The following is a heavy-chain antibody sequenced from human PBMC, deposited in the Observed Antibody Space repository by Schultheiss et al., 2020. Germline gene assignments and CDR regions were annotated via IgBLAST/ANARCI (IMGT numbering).Heavy chain of an antibody. D-gene: IGHD1-1*01. V-gene: IGHV4-61*05. Sequence: SETLSLTCTVSGGSISSSSYYWGWIRQPPGKGLEWIGYIYYSGSTNYNPSLKSRVTLSVDTSKNQFSLRLSSVTAADTAVYYCARATGTTFYFYYYYYMDVWGKGTTVTVSS. CDR1: GGSISSSSYY. CDR2: IYYSGST. CDR3: ARATGTTFYFYYYYYMDV. J-gene: IGHJ6*03.